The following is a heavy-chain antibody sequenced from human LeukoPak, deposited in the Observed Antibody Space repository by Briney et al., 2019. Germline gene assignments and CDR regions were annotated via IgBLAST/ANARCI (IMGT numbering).Heavy chain of an antibody. CDR2: ISYSGST. V-gene: IGHV4-39*01. Sequence: SETLSLTCTVSGGSISSSNYYWGWIRQPPGKGLEWLGSISYSGSTNYDPSLKSRVTISVDTSKNQFSLKLRSVTAADTAVYYCARCHVSWGSYPLGFDYWGQGTLVTVSS. CDR3: ARCHVSWGSYPLGFDY. D-gene: IGHD7-27*01. J-gene: IGHJ4*02. CDR1: GGSISSSNYY.